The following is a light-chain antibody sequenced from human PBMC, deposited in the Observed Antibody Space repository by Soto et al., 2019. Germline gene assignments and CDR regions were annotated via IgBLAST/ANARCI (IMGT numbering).Light chain of an antibody. CDR3: QQRSYWLT. CDR2: GAS. Sequence: EIVLTQSPATLSLSPGESATLSCRASQSISTSLAWYQHKPGQAPRLLIYGASSRATGVPARFSGSGSGKDFPLTISSLEPEDFAVYYCQQRSYWLTFGGGTKVEIK. CDR1: QSISTS. J-gene: IGKJ4*01. V-gene: IGKV3-11*01.